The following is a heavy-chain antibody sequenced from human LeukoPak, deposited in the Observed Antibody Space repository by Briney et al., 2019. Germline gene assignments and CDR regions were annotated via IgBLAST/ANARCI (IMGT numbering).Heavy chain of an antibody. D-gene: IGHD3-22*01. Sequence: PSETLSLPCTVSGASISSYYWNWLRQPPGKGLEWIGHIHYSGSTNYNPSFKSRVAMSVDTSKKQYPLILSSVTAADTAVYYCARDTRSYDSSGYYHFDYWRQGTLLSVSS. J-gene: IGHJ4*02. CDR1: GASISSYY. CDR2: IHYSGST. CDR3: ARDTRSYDSSGYYHFDY. V-gene: IGHV4-59*01.